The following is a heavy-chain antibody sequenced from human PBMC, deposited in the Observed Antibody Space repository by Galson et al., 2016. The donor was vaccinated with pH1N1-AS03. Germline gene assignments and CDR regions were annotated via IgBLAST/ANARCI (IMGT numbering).Heavy chain of an antibody. J-gene: IGHJ4*02. CDR1: EGTFSNFG. D-gene: IGHD3-22*01. CDR2: FIPIFGTA. V-gene: IGHV1-69*06. Sequence: SVKVSCKASEGTFSNFGISWARQAPGQGLEWMGGFIPIFGTANVAQKFKGRVTITADNLELSSLRSDDTAVYYCARDNYYDTGAFYGHFDFWGQGTLLVVSP. CDR3: ARDNYYDTGAFYGHFDF.